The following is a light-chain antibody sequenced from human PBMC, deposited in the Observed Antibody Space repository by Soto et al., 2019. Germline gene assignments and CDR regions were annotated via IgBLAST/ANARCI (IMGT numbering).Light chain of an antibody. J-gene: IGKJ5*01. CDR1: QRGSSN. CDR3: QQYNNWPPIT. Sequence: EVVMTQSPATPSVSPGERATLSCRASQRGSSNLAWYQQKPGQAPSHFIYGAATRATGSPARFSGSGSGTEFTLTISSLQSEDFAVYYCQQYNNWPPITFGQGTRVEI. CDR2: GAA. V-gene: IGKV3-15*01.